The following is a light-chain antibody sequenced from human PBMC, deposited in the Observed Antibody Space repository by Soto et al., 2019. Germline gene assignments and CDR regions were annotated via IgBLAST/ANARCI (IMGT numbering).Light chain of an antibody. CDR2: KAS. CDR1: QTISNW. Sequence: DIQMTQSPSTLSASVGDRVTVTCRASQTISNWLAWYKQKPGKAPKLLIYKASSLESGVPSRFSGSGSGTEFTLTISSLQPDDFATYYCQQYNSDSWTFGQGTKVEIK. J-gene: IGKJ1*01. CDR3: QQYNSDSWT. V-gene: IGKV1-5*03.